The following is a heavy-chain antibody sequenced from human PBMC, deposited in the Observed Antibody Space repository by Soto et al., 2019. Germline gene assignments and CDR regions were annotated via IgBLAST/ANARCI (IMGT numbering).Heavy chain of an antibody. CDR1: GYTFTGYY. D-gene: IGHD3-9*01. CDR3: ARVLWADWPLDV. V-gene: IGHV1-2*02. CDR2: INPNSGGT. Sequence: ASVKVSCKASGYTFTGYYMHGVRQAPGQGLEWMGWINPNSGGTNYAQKFQGRVTMTRDTSISTAYMELSRLRSDDTAVYYCARVLWADWPLDVWGQGTTVTVSS. J-gene: IGHJ6*02.